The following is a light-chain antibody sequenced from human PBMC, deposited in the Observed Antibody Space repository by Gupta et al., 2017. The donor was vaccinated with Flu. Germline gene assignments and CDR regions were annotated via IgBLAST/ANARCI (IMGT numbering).Light chain of an antibody. J-gene: IGKJ4*01. CDR2: CAS. Sequence: SMGGTATINCKSSQSGSNRPSSRNYLAWFQQKPGQPPKLLIYCASTRESGVPDRFSGSACGTDFTLTISILHAEDVAVYYCQQDDTDHCTFGGGTKVEIK. V-gene: IGKV4-1*01. CDR1: QSGSNRPSSRNY. CDR3: QQDDTDHCT.